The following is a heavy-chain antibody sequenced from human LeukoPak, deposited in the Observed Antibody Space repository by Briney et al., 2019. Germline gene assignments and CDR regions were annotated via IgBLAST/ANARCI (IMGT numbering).Heavy chain of an antibody. V-gene: IGHV3-33*01. CDR3: ARGVGPFDF. Sequence: PGRSLSLFCALSGFTFSTCGMHCARQAPGKGLEWVAVIWYDGSIKYYADSVKGRFTISRDNSKNTLYLQMNSLRAEDTAVYYCARGVGPFDFWGQGTIVIVSS. CDR1: GFTFSTCG. CDR2: IWYDGSIK. J-gene: IGHJ3*01.